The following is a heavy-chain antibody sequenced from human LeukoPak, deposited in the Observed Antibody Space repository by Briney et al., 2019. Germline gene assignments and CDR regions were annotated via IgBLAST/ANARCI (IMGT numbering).Heavy chain of an antibody. CDR1: GFTFSSYS. V-gene: IGHV3-21*01. Sequence: GGSLRLSCAASGFTFSSYSMNWVRQAPGKGLEWVSSISSSSGYIYYADSVKGRFTISRDNAKNSLYLQMNSLRAEDTAVYYCARDMRFGELSWFDPWGQGTLVTVSS. CDR3: ARDMRFGELSWFDP. CDR2: ISSSSGYI. J-gene: IGHJ5*02. D-gene: IGHD3-10*01.